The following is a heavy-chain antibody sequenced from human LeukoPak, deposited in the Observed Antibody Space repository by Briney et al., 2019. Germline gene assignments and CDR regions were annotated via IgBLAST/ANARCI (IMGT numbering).Heavy chain of an antibody. CDR2: IVGSGGGT. V-gene: IGHV3-23*01. CDR1: GFTFSSYA. J-gene: IGHJ6*03. D-gene: IGHD1/OR15-1a*01. CDR3: AKSAGTDLYYYYYMDV. Sequence: PGGSLRLSCAASGFTFSSYAMSWVRQAPGKGLEWVSAIVGSGGGTYYADSVKGRFTISRDNSKNTLYLQMNSLRAEDTAVYYCAKSAGTDLYYYYYMDVWGKGTTVTVSS.